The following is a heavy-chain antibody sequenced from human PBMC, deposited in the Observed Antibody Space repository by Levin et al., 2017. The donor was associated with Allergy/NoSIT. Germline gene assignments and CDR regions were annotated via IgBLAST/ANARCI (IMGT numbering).Heavy chain of an antibody. Sequence: SGPTLVKPTQTLTLTCTFSGFSLTTTAEGVGWVRQPPGKAMEWLAPIYWHDDERYSPSLKSRLTISKDTSKKQVVLPMTNLDPVDTATSSWVHKTMAYCDGDKPYSPRMEGRLTSSKDTCKKQVVLTMTNLDPVDTATYYCVHKDMDDSGSFDYGGQGIVVTVSS. CDR3: VHKTMAYCDGDKPYSPRMEGRLTSSKDTCKKQVVLTMTNLDPVDTATYYCVHKDMDDSGSFDY. J-gene: IGHJ4*02. CDR2: IYWHDDE. V-gene: IGHV2-5*01. CDR1: GFSLTTTAEG. D-gene: IGHD2-21*01.